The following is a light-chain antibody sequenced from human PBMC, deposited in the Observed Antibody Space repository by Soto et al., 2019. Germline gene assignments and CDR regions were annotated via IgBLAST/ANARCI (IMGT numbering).Light chain of an antibody. Sequence: QTVVTQEPSLTVSPGGTVTLTCGSSTGAVTSGHYPYWFQQKPGQAPRTLIYDISDKHSWTPARFSGSLLGGKAALTLSGAQPEGGAEYYLLLLYSYLRGVFGGGTKLTVL. J-gene: IGLJ3*02. V-gene: IGLV7-46*01. CDR1: TGAVTSGHY. CDR3: LLLYSYLRGV. CDR2: DIS.